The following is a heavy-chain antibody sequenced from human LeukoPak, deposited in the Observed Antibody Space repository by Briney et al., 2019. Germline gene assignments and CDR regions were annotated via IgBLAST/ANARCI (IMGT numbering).Heavy chain of an antibody. V-gene: IGHV4-38-2*01. CDR3: AIRVVPLEGEEWGFIGDY. J-gene: IGHJ4*02. CDR2: IYHSGTT. D-gene: IGHD3-10*01. Sequence: SETLSLTCAVSDYPISSNYFWCCIRQPPGKGLEWSGGIYHSGTTYYNPSLKSRVTFLLDTSKSQSSLKLTSVSAADTAMYFCAIRVVPLEGEEWGFIGDYWGQGILVTVSS. CDR1: DYPISSNYF.